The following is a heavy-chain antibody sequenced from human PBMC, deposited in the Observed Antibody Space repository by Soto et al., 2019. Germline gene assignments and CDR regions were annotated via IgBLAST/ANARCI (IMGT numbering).Heavy chain of an antibody. D-gene: IGHD5-12*01. CDR2: INSDGSST. Sequence: GSLRLSCAASGFTFISYWMHWVRQAPGKGLVWVSRINSDGSSTSYADSVKGRFTISRDNAKNTLYLQMNSLRAEDTAVYYCARVYSGYDFGFDYWGQGTLVTVSS. CDR3: ARVYSGYDFGFDY. CDR1: GFTFISYW. V-gene: IGHV3-74*01. J-gene: IGHJ4*02.